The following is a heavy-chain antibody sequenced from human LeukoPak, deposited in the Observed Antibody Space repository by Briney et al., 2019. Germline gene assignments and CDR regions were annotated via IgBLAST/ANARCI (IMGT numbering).Heavy chain of an antibody. D-gene: IGHD1-26*01. V-gene: IGHV3-7*01. CDR1: GFTFSGYW. CDR2: IKQDGGEI. Sequence: PGGSLRLPCAASGFTFSGYWMSWVRQTPEKRLEWVANIKQDGGEIYYVDSVKGRFTISRDNAKNSLFLQMNGLRADDTAVYYCARDKIVGPTTLDYWGQGTLVTVSS. J-gene: IGHJ4*02. CDR3: ARDKIVGPTTLDY.